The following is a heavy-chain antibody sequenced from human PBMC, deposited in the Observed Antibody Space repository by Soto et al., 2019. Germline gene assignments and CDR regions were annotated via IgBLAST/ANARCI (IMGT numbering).Heavy chain of an antibody. CDR3: ARSSLTYFEF. V-gene: IGHV3-11*01. CDR1: GFTFSDYY. D-gene: IGHD3-16*01. Sequence: QVHLEESGGGLVKPGGSLRLSCTASGFTFSDYYMSWIRQAPGQGLEWLAYISWCGSTTYYTDSVKGRFAISRDNARTSLYLQINSLRVEDSAVYYCARSSLTYFEFWGPGTLVTVSS. CDR2: ISWCGSTT. J-gene: IGHJ4*02.